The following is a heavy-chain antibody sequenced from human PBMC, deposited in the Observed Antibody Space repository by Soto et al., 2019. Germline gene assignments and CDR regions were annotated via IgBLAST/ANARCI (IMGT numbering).Heavy chain of an antibody. J-gene: IGHJ4*02. CDR1: GYTFTSYA. D-gene: IGHD3-9*01. CDR3: ARVATYYDIMTALDY. V-gene: IGHV1-3*01. CDR2: INAGNGNT. Sequence: ASVKVSCKASGYTFTSYAMHWVRQAPGQRLEWMGWINAGNGNTKYSQKFQGRVTITRDTSASTAYMELSSLRSEDTAVYYCARVATYYDIMTALDYWGQGTLVTVSS.